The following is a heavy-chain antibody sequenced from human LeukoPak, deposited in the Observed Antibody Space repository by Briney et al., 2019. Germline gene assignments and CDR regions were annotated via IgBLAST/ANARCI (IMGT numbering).Heavy chain of an antibody. D-gene: IGHD6-13*01. CDR2: IYHSGST. V-gene: IGHV4-38-2*02. Sequence: SETLSLTCTVSGYSISSGYYWGWIRQPPGKGLEWIGSIYHSGSTYYNPSLKSRVTISVDTSKNQFSLKLSSVTAADTAVHYCAGYSNSWLGWFDPWGQGTLVTVSS. CDR1: GYSISSGYY. J-gene: IGHJ5*02. CDR3: AGYSNSWLGWFDP.